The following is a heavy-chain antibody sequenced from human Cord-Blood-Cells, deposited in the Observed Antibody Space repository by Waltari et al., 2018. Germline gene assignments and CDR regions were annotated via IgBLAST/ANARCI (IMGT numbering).Heavy chain of an antibody. CDR3: ASTSSWYY. J-gene: IGHJ4*02. Sequence: QVQLQQWGAGLLKPSETLSLTCAVYGGSFSGYYWSWIRQPPGKGLGWNGEINHSGSTNYNPSLKSRVTISVDTSKNQFSLKLSSVTAADTAVYYCASTSSWYYWGQGTLVTVSS. D-gene: IGHD6-13*01. CDR1: GGSFSGYY. V-gene: IGHV4-34*01. CDR2: INHSGST.